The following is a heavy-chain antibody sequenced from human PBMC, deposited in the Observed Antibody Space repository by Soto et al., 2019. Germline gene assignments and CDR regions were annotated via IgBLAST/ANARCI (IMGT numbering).Heavy chain of an antibody. CDR3: AKDYYDFFSGHRGLNWFDP. CDR2: ISGSGGST. CDR1: GFTFSSYA. D-gene: IGHD3-3*01. Sequence: LRLSCAASGFTFSSYAMSWVRQAPGKGLEWVSAISGSGGSTYYADSVKGRFTISRDNSKNTLYLQMNSLRAEDTAVYYCAKDYYDFFSGHRGLNWFDPWGQGTLVTVSS. V-gene: IGHV3-23*01. J-gene: IGHJ5*02.